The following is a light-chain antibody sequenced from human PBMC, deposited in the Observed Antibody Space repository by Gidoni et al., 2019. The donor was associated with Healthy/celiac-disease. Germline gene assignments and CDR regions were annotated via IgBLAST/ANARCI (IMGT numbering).Light chain of an antibody. CDR2: DAS. CDR3: QQRSNWPPGWT. J-gene: IGKJ1*01. Sequence: ELVLTQFPATLSLSPGERATLPCRASQSVSSYLAWYQQKPGQAPRLLIYDASNRATGIPARFSGSGSGTDCTFTISSREPEDFAVYYCQQRSNWPPGWTFGQGTKVEIK. CDR1: QSVSSY. V-gene: IGKV3-11*01.